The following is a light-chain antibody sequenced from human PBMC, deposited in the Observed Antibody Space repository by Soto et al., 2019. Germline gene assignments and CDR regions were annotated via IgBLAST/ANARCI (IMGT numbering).Light chain of an antibody. V-gene: IGKV1-12*01. CDR2: AAS. J-gene: IGKJ5*01. CDR3: QQANSFPIT. CDR1: QGISNW. Sequence: DILMTQSPSSVSASVGDRVTFTCRASQGISNWLAWYQQKPGKAPNLLIYAASSLQSGVPSRFSGSGSGADFTLTISSLQPEDFATYYCQQANSFPITFGQGTRLEIK.